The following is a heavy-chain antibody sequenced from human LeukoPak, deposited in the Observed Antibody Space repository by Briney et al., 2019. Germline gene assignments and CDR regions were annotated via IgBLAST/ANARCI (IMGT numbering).Heavy chain of an antibody. CDR2: INHSGST. J-gene: IGHJ6*03. V-gene: IGHV4-34*01. CDR3: ARLRSGYCSSTSCYRYYYMDV. Sequence: PSETLSLTCAVYGGSFSGYYWSWIRQPPGKGLEWIGEINHSGSTSYNPSLKSRVTISVDTSKNQFSLKLSSVTAADTAVYYCARLRSGYCSSTSCYRYYYMDVWGKGTTVTVSS. D-gene: IGHD2-2*01. CDR1: GGSFSGYY.